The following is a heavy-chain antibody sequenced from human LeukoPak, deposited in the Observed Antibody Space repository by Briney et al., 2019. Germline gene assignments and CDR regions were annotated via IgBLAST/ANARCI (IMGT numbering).Heavy chain of an antibody. Sequence: ASVKVSCKASGYTFTTYTINWVRQAPGQGLEWMGWISAYNGNTNYAQKLQGRVTMTTDTSTSTAYMELRSLRSDDTAIYYCARRLSAHYSTFDYWGQGTLVTVSS. V-gene: IGHV1-18*01. J-gene: IGHJ4*02. CDR1: GYTFTTYT. CDR3: ARRLSAHYSTFDY. D-gene: IGHD3-22*01. CDR2: ISAYNGNT.